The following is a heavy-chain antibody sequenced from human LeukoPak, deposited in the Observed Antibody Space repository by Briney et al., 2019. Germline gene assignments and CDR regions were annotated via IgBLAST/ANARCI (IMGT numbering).Heavy chain of an antibody. CDR3: AKTGVVMELYYFDY. J-gene: IGHJ4*02. CDR2: ISGSGGST. CDR1: GFTFSSYA. D-gene: IGHD3-22*01. Sequence: PGGSLRLSCATSGFTFSSYAMSWVRQAPGKGPEWVSAISGSGGSTYYADSVKGRFTISRDNSKNTLYLQMNSLRAEDTAVYYCAKTGVVMELYYFDYWGQGTLVTVSS. V-gene: IGHV3-23*01.